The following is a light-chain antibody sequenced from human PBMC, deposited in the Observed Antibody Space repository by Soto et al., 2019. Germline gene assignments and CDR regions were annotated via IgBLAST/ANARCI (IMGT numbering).Light chain of an antibody. J-gene: IGKJ4*01. V-gene: IGKV1-5*03. CDR3: QQYNSYSPALT. CDR1: QSISSG. CDR2: KAS. Sequence: DIQMTQSPSTLSASVGDRVTITCRASQSISSGLAWYQQKPGKAPKLLIYKASSLESGVPSRFSGSGSGTEFTLTISSLQPDDFATYYCQQYNSYSPALTFGGGTKVEIK.